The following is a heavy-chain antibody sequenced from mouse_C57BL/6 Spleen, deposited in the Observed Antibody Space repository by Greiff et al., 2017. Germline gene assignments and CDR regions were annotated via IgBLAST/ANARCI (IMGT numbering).Heavy chain of an antibody. CDR1: GYTFTDYY. CDR2: INPNNGGT. Sequence: EVKLQQSGPELVNPGASVKISCKASGYTFTDYYMNWVKQSHGKSLEWIGDINPNNGGTSYNQKFKGKATLPVDKSSSTAYMELRSLTSEDSAVYYCARGGLRRGWFSYWGQGTLVTVSA. V-gene: IGHV1-26*01. J-gene: IGHJ3*01. CDR3: ARGGLRRGWFSY. D-gene: IGHD2-4*01.